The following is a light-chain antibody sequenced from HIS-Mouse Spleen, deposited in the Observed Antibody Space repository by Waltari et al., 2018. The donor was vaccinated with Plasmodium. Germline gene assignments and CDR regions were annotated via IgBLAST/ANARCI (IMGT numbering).Light chain of an antibody. CDR1: VLAKKKY. Sequence: SYELTQPSSVSVSPGQTARITCSGDVLAKKKYARWFQQKPGQAPVLVIYKDRERPSGIPERFSGSSSGTTVTLTISGAQVEDEADYYCYSAADNNRFGGGTKLTVL. V-gene: IGLV3-27*01. CDR3: YSAADNNR. CDR2: KDR. J-gene: IGLJ3*02.